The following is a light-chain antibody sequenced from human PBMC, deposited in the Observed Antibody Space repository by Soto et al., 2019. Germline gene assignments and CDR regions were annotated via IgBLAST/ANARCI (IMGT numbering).Light chain of an antibody. CDR1: SSDVGRSNL. CDR2: EGS. J-gene: IGLJ2*01. CDR3: CSYAGSSIYVV. Sequence: QSALTQPASVSGSPGQSITISCTGTSSDVGRSNLVSWYQQHPGKAPKLMIYEGSKRPSGVSNRFSGSKSGNTASLTISGLQAEDEADYYCCSYAGSSIYVVFGGGTKLTVL. V-gene: IGLV2-23*01.